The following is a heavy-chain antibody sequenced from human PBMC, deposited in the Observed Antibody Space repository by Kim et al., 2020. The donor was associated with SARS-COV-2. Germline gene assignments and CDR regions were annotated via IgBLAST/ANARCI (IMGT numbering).Heavy chain of an antibody. V-gene: IGHV4-4*07. CDR2: IYTSGST. CDR1: GGSISSYY. J-gene: IGHJ6*02. CDR3: AGFRRGDYYDSSGYFLFRPPYYYYGMDV. Sequence: SETLSLTCTVSGGSISSYYWSWIRQPAGKGLEWIGRIYTSGSTNYNPSLKSRVTMSVDTSKNQFSLKLSSVTAADTAVYYCAGFRRGDYYDSSGYFLFRPPYYYYGMDVWGQGTTVTVSS. D-gene: IGHD3-22*01.